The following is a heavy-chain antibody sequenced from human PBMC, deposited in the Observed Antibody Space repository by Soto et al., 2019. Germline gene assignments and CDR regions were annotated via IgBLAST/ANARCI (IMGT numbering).Heavy chain of an antibody. J-gene: IGHJ4*02. CDR3: ARSGGRDGYNCFDY. CDR1: GGSISSGGYY. V-gene: IGHV4-31*03. D-gene: IGHD5-12*01. CDR2: IHYSGST. Sequence: SETLSLTCTVSGGSISSGGYYWSWIRQHPGEGLEWIGYIHYSGSTYYNPSLKSRVTISADTSKTQFSLKLSSVTAADTAVYYCARSGGRDGYNCFDYWGQGTQVTVS.